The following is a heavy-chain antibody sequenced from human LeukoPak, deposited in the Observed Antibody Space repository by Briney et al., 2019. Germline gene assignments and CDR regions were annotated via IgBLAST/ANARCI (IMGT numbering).Heavy chain of an antibody. CDR1: GDSVSSNSAA. CDR2: TYYRSKWYN. J-gene: IGHJ6*02. Sequence: SQTLSLTCAISGDSVSSNSAAWNWLRQSPSRRLEWLGSTYYRSKWYNDYAVSVKSRLTINPDTSKNQFYLQLNSVTPEDTAVYYCARDQDGMDVWGQGTTDTVSS. CDR3: ARDQDGMDV. V-gene: IGHV6-1*01.